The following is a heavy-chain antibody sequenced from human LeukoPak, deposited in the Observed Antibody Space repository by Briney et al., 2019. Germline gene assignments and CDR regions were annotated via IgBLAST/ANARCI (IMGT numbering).Heavy chain of an antibody. CDR2: TNAGNGNT. CDR1: GYTFTSYA. Sequence: ASVKVSCKASGYTFTSYAMHWVRQAPGQRLEWMGWTNAGNGNTKYSQEFQGRVTITRDTSASTAYMELSSLRSEDMAVYYCARDHIAAAGTGLVDYWGQGTLVTVSS. D-gene: IGHD6-13*01. V-gene: IGHV1-3*02. CDR3: ARDHIAAAGTGLVDY. J-gene: IGHJ4*02.